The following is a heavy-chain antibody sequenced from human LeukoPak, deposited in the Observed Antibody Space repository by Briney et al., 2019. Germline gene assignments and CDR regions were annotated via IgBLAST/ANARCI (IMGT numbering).Heavy chain of an antibody. CDR1: GFTVSSNY. Sequence: GGSLRLSCAASGFTVSSNYMSWVRQAPGKGLEWVSVIYGDGRIHYADSVKGRFTISRDDSKNTLYLQMNSLRAEDTAVYYCARESGYSYGLAGFFDYCGQGTLVTVSS. V-gene: IGHV3-53*01. D-gene: IGHD5-18*01. J-gene: IGHJ4*02. CDR2: IYGDGRI. CDR3: ARESGYSYGLAGFFDY.